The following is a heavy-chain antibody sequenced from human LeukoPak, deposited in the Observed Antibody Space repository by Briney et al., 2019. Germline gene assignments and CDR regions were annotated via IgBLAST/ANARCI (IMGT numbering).Heavy chain of an antibody. V-gene: IGHV4-61*08. CDR1: GVSVSSSDYY. Sequence: TSETLSLTCTVSGVSVSSSDYYWNWIRQPPGRGLEWIGYILKSGSSNYNPSLKSRVTISLDTSQNQFSLNLRSVTAADTAVYYCASGEDSAKTAYWGQGTLVTVSS. CDR3: ASGEDSAKTAY. D-gene: IGHD3-3*01. J-gene: IGHJ4*02. CDR2: ILKSGSS.